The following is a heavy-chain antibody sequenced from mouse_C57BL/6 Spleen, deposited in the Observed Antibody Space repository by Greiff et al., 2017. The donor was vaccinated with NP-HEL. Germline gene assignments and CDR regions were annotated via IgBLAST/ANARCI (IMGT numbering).Heavy chain of an antibody. CDR1: GYTFTSYW. Sequence: QVQLQQPGTELVKPGASVKLSCKASGYTFTSYWMHWVKQRPGQGLEWIGNINPSNGGTNYNEKFKSKATLTVDKSSSTAYMQLSSLTSEDAAVYYCAREEVYYSTFDYWGQGTTLTVSS. CDR3: AREEVYYSTFDY. V-gene: IGHV1-53*01. CDR2: INPSNGGT. D-gene: IGHD2-5*01. J-gene: IGHJ2*01.